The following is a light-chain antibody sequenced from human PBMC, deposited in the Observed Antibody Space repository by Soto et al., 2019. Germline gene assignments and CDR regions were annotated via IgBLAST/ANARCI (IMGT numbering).Light chain of an antibody. J-gene: IGLJ3*02. V-gene: IGLV1-40*01. CDR2: GNC. CDR1: SSNIGAGYD. Sequence: QSVLTQPPSVSGAPGQRVTISYTGSSSNIGAGYDVHWYQQLPGTAPKLLISGNCNRPSGVPDRFSGSKSVTSASLAITGLQAEVEADYYCQSYDSSLSGVVFGGGTKLTVL. CDR3: QSYDSSLSGVV.